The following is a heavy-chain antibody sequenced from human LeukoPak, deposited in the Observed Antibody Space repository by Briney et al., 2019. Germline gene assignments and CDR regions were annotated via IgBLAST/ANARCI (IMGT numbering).Heavy chain of an antibody. CDR1: GFTFSTHE. CDR3: AKAPVTSCRGAFCYPFDY. D-gene: IGHD2-15*01. Sequence: GGSLRLSCAASGFTFSTHEINWVRQAPGKGLEWVSYISSSGSTIYYADSVKGRFTISRDNAKNSLYLQMNSLRAEDAAVYYCAKAPVTSCRGAFCYPFDYWGQGTLVTVSS. V-gene: IGHV3-48*03. CDR2: ISSSGSTI. J-gene: IGHJ4*02.